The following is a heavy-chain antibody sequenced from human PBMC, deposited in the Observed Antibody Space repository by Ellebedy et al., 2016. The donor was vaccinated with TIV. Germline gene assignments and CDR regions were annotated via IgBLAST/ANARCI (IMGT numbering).Heavy chain of an antibody. CDR2: IYSGGST. V-gene: IGHV3-53*01. J-gene: IGHJ4*02. CDR3: ARDIGLYDY. CDR1: GFTVSKND. D-gene: IGHD1-26*01. Sequence: GESLKISXAASGFTVSKNDMTWVRQAPGKGLEWVSVIYSGGSTYYADSVKGRFTISRDNSKNTLYLQMNSLRAEDTAVYYCARDIGLYDYWGQGTLVTVSS.